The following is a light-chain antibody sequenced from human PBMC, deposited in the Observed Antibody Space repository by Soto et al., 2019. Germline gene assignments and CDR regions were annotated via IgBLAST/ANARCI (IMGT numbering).Light chain of an antibody. CDR3: QSYDSRLSGYV. V-gene: IGLV1-40*03. CDR2: SSV. J-gene: IGLJ1*01. CDR1: SSNIGAGYD. Sequence: QAVVTQPPSVSGAPGQGVTISCTGSSSNIGAGYDVHWYQQLPGTAPKLLIYSSVNRPSGVPDRFSASKSGASASLAITGLQAEDEGDYYCQSYDSRLSGYVFGAGTKLTFL.